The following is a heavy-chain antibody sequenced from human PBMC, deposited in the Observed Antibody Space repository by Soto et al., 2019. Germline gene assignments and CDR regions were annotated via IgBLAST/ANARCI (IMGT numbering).Heavy chain of an antibody. CDR3: ARDPGDGDYESYPNEDAFDI. J-gene: IGHJ3*02. D-gene: IGHD4-17*01. CDR1: GFTFSSYG. V-gene: IGHV3-33*01. Sequence: QVQLVESGGGVVQPGRSLRLSCAASGFTFSSYGMHWVRQAPGKGLEWVAVIWYDGSNKYYADSVKGRFTISRDNSKNTLYLQMNSLRAEYTAVYYCARDPGDGDYESYPNEDAFDIWGQGTMVTVSS. CDR2: IWYDGSNK.